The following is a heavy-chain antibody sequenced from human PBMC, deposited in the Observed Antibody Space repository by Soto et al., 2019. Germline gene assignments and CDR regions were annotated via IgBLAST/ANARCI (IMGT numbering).Heavy chain of an antibody. J-gene: IGHJ4*02. D-gene: IGHD3-10*01. Sequence: QVQLVESGGGVVQPGRSLRLSCAAPGFTFSSYGMHWVRQAPGKGLEWVAVISYDGSNKYYADSVKGRFTISRDNSKNTLYLQMNSLRAEDTAVYYCAKDAIAKYYYGSGSFPDYWGQGTLVTVSS. V-gene: IGHV3-30*18. CDR1: GFTFSSYG. CDR2: ISYDGSNK. CDR3: AKDAIAKYYYGSGSFPDY.